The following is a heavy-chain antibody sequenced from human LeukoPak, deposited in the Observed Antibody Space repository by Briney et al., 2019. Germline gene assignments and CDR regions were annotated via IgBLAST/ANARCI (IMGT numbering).Heavy chain of an antibody. Sequence: ASVKVSCKASGGTFSSYAISWVRQAPGQGLEWMEGIIPIFGTANYAQKFQGRVTITRNTSISTAYMELSSLRSEDTAVYYCARGVRGSSNWFDPWGQGTLVTVSS. CDR3: ARGVRGSSNWFDP. D-gene: IGHD6-6*01. V-gene: IGHV1-69*05. J-gene: IGHJ5*02. CDR1: GGTFSSYA. CDR2: IIPIFGTA.